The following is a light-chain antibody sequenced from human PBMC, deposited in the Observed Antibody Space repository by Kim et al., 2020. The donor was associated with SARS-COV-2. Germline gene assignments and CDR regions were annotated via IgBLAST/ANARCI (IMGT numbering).Light chain of an antibody. J-gene: IGLJ2*01. V-gene: IGLV2-8*01. CDR1: HSDIGRFNY. CDR2: EVS. CDR3: SSYTDSDTLI. Sequence: GQSVTISCTGTHSDIGRFNYVSWYQHHPGRAPKLIIYEVSRRPSGVPDRFSGSKSANTASLTVSGLQTEDEADYYFSSYTDSDTLIFGGGTQLTVL.